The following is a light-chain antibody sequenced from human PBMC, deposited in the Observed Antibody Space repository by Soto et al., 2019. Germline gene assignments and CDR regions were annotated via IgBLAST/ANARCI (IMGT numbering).Light chain of an antibody. V-gene: IGKV1-9*01. CDR3: QQLNSYPLT. CDR1: QGINNF. Sequence: DIQLTQSPSFLSASVGDGVTITCRASQGINNFLALYQQKPGKAPKLVIYDASILQGGVPSRFSGSGSGTEFTLTISSLQPEDFATYYCQQLNSYPLTFGGGTKVDIK. CDR2: DAS. J-gene: IGKJ4*01.